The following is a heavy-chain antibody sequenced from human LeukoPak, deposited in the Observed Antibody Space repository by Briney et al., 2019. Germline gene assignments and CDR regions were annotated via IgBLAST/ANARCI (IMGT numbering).Heavy chain of an antibody. V-gene: IGHV4-39*07. Sequence: SETLSLTCTVSGGSISSISYYWGWIRQPPGKGLEWIGHIYYSGSTFYNPSLKSRVTISVDTSKNQFSLKLSSVTAADTAVYYCARGHDILTGYYTEKYYFDYWGQGTLVTVSS. CDR1: GGSISSISYY. CDR3: ARGHDILTGYYTEKYYFDY. D-gene: IGHD3-9*01. CDR2: IYYSGST. J-gene: IGHJ4*02.